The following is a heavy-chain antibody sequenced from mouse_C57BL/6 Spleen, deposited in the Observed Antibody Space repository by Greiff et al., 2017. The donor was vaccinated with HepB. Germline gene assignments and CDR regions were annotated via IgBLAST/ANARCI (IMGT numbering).Heavy chain of an antibody. CDR3: ARGYYGSSLDY. V-gene: IGHV1-19*01. CDR2: INPYHGGT. J-gene: IGHJ2*01. Sequence: EVQLQQSGPVLVKPGASVKMSCKASGYTFTDYYMNWVKQSHRKSLEWIGVINPYHGGTSYNQKFKGEATLTVDKSSSTADMELNSLTSEDSAVYYCARGYYGSSLDYWGQGTTLVVSS. CDR1: GYTFTDYY. D-gene: IGHD1-1*01.